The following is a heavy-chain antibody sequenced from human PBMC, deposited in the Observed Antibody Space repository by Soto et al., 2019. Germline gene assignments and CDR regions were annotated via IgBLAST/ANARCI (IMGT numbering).Heavy chain of an antibody. Sequence: ASVQVSCQVSGSTLTELSMHWVRQAPGKGREWMGGFDPEDGETIYAQKFQGRVTMTEDTSTDTAYMELSSLRSEDTAVYYCATDSTRITMIVVVPRRLAFDIWGQGTMVTVS. V-gene: IGHV1-24*01. CDR3: ATDSTRITMIVVVPRRLAFDI. CDR2: FDPEDGET. J-gene: IGHJ3*02. CDR1: GSTLTELS. D-gene: IGHD3-22*01.